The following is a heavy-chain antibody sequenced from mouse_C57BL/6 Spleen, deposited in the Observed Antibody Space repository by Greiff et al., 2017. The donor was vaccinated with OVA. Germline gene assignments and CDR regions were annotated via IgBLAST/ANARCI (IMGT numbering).Heavy chain of an antibody. CDR2: IDPENGDT. CDR1: GSTITDDY. V-gene: IGHV14-4*01. Sequence: EVQLQQSGAELVRPGASVKLSCTASGSTITDDYMHWVKQRPEQGLEWIGWIDPENGDTDYASKFQGKATITADTSSNTAYLQLSSLTSEDTAVYYCTAFGGPRDYGCWGKGTTLTVSS. J-gene: IGHJ2*01. CDR3: TAFGGPRDYGC.